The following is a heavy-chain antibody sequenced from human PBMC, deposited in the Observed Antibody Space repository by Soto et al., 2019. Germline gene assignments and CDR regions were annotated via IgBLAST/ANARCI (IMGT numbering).Heavy chain of an antibody. V-gene: IGHV3-7*01. J-gene: IGHJ5*02. CDR1: GFTFSSYW. D-gene: IGHD6-6*01. Sequence: GGSLRLSCAASGFTFSSYWMSWVRQAPGKGLEWVANIKQDGSEKYYVDSEKGRFTISRDNAKNSLYLQMNSLRAEDTAVYYCARSIAARLNWFDPWGQGTLVTVS. CDR3: ARSIAARLNWFDP. CDR2: IKQDGSEK.